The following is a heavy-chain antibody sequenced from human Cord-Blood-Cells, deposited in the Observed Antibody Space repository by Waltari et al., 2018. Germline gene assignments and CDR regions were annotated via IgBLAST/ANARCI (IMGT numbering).Heavy chain of an antibody. V-gene: IGHV1-69*08. Sequence: QVQLVQSGAEVKKPGSSVKVSCKASGGTFSSYTSSWVRQAPGQGLEWMGRIIPILGIANDAQKFQGRVTITADKSTSTAYMERSSLRSEDTAVYYCARDGGLGGDWYFDLWGRGTLVTVSS. J-gene: IGHJ2*01. CDR1: GGTFSSYT. CDR2: IIPILGIA. CDR3: ARDGGLGGDWYFDL. D-gene: IGHD2-21*01.